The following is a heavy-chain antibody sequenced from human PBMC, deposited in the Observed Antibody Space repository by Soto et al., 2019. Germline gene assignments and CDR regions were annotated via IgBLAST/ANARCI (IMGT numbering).Heavy chain of an antibody. Sequence: PSETLSLTCTVSGGSISSYYWSWIRQPPGRGLEWIGFIYYAGSTKYNPSLNSRVTISVDTSKNQFSLKLSSVTAADTAVFYCARLIRCKTTSCYFDYWGQGTLVTVLL. J-gene: IGHJ4*02. CDR1: GGSISSYY. CDR2: IYYAGST. CDR3: ARLIRCKTTSCYFDY. V-gene: IGHV4-59*08. D-gene: IGHD2-2*01.